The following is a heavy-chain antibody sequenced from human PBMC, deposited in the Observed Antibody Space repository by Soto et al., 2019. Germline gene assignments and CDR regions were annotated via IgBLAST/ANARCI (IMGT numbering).Heavy chain of an antibody. V-gene: IGHV4-59*01. Sequence: SETLSLTCTVSGGSISSYYWSWIRQPPGKGLEWIGYIYYSGSTNYNPSLKSRVTISVDTSKNQFSLKLSSVTAADTAVYYCARVSRDIVVVPAAIEYYYGMDVWGQGTTVTVSS. CDR3: ARVSRDIVVVPAAIEYYYGMDV. CDR1: GGSISSYY. CDR2: IYYSGST. D-gene: IGHD2-2*02. J-gene: IGHJ6*02.